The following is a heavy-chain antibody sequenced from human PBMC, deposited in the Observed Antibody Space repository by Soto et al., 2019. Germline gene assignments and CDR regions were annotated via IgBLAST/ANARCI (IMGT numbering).Heavy chain of an antibody. V-gene: IGHV5-51*01. J-gene: IGHJ6*02. D-gene: IGHD5-18*01. CDR3: ARYWHSYSLNYYRGMDV. Sequence: GESLKISCKGSGYNFATDWIGWVRQMPGKGLEWMGIIYPADSDTRYSPSSQGQVTISADKSISTAYLQWSSLKASDTAMYFCARYWHSYSLNYYRGMDVWGQGTTVTVSS. CDR2: IYPADSDT. CDR1: GYNFATDW.